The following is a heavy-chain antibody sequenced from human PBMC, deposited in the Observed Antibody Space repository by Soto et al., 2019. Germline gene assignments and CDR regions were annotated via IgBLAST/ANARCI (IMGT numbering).Heavy chain of an antibody. CDR3: AKADSNYAGRFSYYYMDV. V-gene: IGHV1-18*01. D-gene: IGHD4-4*01. J-gene: IGHJ6*03. CDR2: ISGYNGKT. CDR1: GYTFRRYG. Sequence: QVQLVQSGTEVKKPGASVKVSCKASGYTFRRYGITWVRRAPGQGLEWLGWISGYNGKTHYSQKFQGKVTMTTDTSTSTAYMELRNLGSDDTAVYYCAKADSNYAGRFSYYYMDVWGTGTMVTVSS.